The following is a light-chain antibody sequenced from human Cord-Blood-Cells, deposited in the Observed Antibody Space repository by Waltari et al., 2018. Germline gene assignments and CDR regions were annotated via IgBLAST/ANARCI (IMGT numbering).Light chain of an antibody. J-gene: IGLJ2*01. V-gene: IGLV2-11*01. CDR3: CSYAGSYTGV. CDR2: DVS. Sequence: QSALTQPRSVSGSPGQSVTLPCTGTSSDVGGYNYVTWYQQNPGKAPKRMIYDVSKRPSGVPDRFSGAKSGNTASLTISGLQAEDEADYYCCSYAGSYTGVFGGGTKLTVL. CDR1: SSDVGGYNY.